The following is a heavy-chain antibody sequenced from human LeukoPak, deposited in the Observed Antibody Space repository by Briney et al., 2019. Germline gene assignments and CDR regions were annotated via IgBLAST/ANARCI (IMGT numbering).Heavy chain of an antibody. D-gene: IGHD6-19*01. CDR2: TSWNSGSI. J-gene: IGHJ4*02. CDR3: AKEYVEYSSGWYYFDY. Sequence: GGSLRLSCAASGFTFDDYAMHWVRQAPGKGLEWVSGTSWNSGSIGYADSVKGRFTISRDNAKNSLYLQMNSLRAEDTALYYCAKEYVEYSSGWYYFDYWGQGTLVTVSS. V-gene: IGHV3-9*01. CDR1: GFTFDDYA.